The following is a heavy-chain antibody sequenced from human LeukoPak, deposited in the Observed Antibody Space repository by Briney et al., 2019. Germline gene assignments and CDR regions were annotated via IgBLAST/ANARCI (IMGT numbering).Heavy chain of an antibody. CDR3: ARRRGGYYYGSGSYYGRRRYYFDY. D-gene: IGHD3-10*01. CDR2: INHSGST. V-gene: IGHV4-39*07. CDR1: GGSISSSSYY. J-gene: IGHJ4*02. Sequence: PSETLSLTCTVSGGSISSSSYYWGWIRQPPGKGLEWIGEINHSGSTNYNPSLKSRVTISVDTSKNQFSLKLSSVTAADTAVYYCARRRGGYYYGSGSYYGRRRYYFDYWGQGTLATVSS.